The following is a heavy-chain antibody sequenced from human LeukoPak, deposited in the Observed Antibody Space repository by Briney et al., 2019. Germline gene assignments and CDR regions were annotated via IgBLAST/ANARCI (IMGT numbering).Heavy chain of an antibody. D-gene: IGHD6-19*01. V-gene: IGHV3-23*01. CDR3: ARDRGIAVAGGAFDI. CDR2: LSGSGGAT. J-gene: IGHJ3*02. Sequence: GGSLRLSCAASGFTFSNYAMAWVRQAPGKGLEWVSILSGSGGATYYADSVKGRFTISRDNSENTLFLQMNNLGAEDTAVYYCARDRGIAVAGGAFDIWGQGTMVTVSS. CDR1: GFTFSNYA.